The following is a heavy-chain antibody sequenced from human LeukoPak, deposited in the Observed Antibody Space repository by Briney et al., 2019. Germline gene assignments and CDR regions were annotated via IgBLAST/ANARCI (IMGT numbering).Heavy chain of an antibody. CDR1: EFTLSNYW. J-gene: IGHJ4*02. V-gene: IGHV3-7*01. D-gene: IGHD3-3*01. Sequence: PGGSLRLSCAASEFTLSNYWMSWVRQAPGKGLEWVANIKQDGSEKYYVDSVKGRFTISRDNAKNSLYLQMNSLRAEDTAVYYCARDLSEFGVALLDYWGQGTLVTVSS. CDR3: ARDLSEFGVALLDY. CDR2: IKQDGSEK.